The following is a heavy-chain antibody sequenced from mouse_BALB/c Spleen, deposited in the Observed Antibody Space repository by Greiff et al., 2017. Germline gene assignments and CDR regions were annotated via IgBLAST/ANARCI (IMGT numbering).Heavy chain of an antibody. CDR1: GDSITSGY. V-gene: IGHV3-8*02. J-gene: IGHJ1*01. D-gene: IGHD1-1*01. CDR3: ARDGSSYWYFDV. Sequence: EVQLVESGPSLVKPSQTLSLTCSVTGDSITSGYWNWIRKFPGNKLEYMGYISYSGSTYYNPSLKSRISITRDTSKNQYYLQLNSVTTEDTATYYCARDGSSYWYFDVWGAGTTVTVSS. CDR2: ISYSGST.